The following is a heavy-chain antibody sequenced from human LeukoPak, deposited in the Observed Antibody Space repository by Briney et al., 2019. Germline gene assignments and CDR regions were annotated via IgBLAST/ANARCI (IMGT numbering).Heavy chain of an antibody. CDR1: GSTVSSNY. D-gene: IGHD3-22*01. J-gene: IGHJ4*02. V-gene: IGHV3-53*01. Sequence: GGSLRLSCAASGSTVSSNYMSWVRQAPGKGLEWVSVIYSGGSTYYADSVKGRFTISRDNSKNTLYLQMNSLRAEDTAVYYCATTEEYYYDSSGLDYWGQGTLVTVSS. CDR3: ATTEEYYYDSSGLDY. CDR2: IYSGGST.